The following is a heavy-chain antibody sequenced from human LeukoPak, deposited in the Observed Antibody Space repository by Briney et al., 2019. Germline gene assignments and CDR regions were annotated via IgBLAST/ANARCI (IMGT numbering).Heavy chain of an antibody. CDR3: ARQGFVASYGVDV. J-gene: IGHJ6*02. Sequence: GESLKISCKGSGYSFKNYWIAWVRQMPGKGLEWMGIIYPGDSKTIYNPSFQGQVTISADKSISTAYLQWSSLKASDTAKYYCARQGFVASYGVDVWGRGTTVTVSS. CDR2: IYPGDSKT. CDR1: GYSFKNYW. V-gene: IGHV5-51*01.